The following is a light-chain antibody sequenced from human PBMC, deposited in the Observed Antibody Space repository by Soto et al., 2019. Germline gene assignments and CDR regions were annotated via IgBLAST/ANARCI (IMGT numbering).Light chain of an antibody. CDR3: QTWGTGIRV. V-gene: IGLV4-69*01. Sequence: QAVLTQSPSASASLGASVRLTCTLSSGHSSYAIAWHQQQPEKGPRYLMKVNSDGSHNKGDGIPDRFSGSSSGAERYLTISSLQSEDEADYYCQTWGTGIRVFGGGTTLTV. J-gene: IGLJ3*02. CDR1: SGHSSYA. CDR2: VNSDGSH.